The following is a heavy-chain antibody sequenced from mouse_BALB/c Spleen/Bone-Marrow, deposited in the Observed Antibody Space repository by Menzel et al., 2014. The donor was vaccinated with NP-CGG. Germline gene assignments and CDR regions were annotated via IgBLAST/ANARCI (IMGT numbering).Heavy chain of an antibody. CDR1: GFTFSSYY. D-gene: IGHD2-12*01. CDR2: INSNGGST. CDR3: ARLGNDDAMDY. V-gene: IGHV5-6-2*01. J-gene: IGHJ4*01. Sequence: EVKLVESGGGLVKLGGSLKLSCAASGFTFSSYYMSWVRQTPEKRLELVAAINSNGGSTYYSDTVKGRFTISRDNAKNTLYLQMSSLKSEDTALYYCARLGNDDAMDYWGQGTSVTVSS.